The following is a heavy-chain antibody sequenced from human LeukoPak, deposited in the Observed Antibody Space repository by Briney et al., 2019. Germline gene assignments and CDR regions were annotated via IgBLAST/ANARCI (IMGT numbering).Heavy chain of an antibody. Sequence: GESLKISCKGSGYSFTSYCISWVRQMPGKGLEWMGRIDPSDSYTNYSPSFQGHVTISADKSISTAYLQWSSLKASDTAMYYCARGTNSYYGSGSYSDWFDPWGQRTLVTVSS. CDR3: ARGTNSYYGSGSYSDWFDP. CDR1: GYSFTSYC. CDR2: IDPSDSYT. D-gene: IGHD3-10*01. J-gene: IGHJ5*02. V-gene: IGHV5-10-1*01.